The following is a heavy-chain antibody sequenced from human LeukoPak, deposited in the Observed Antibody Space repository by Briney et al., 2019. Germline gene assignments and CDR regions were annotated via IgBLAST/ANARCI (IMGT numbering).Heavy chain of an antibody. CDR2: IIPIFGTA. CDR3: ARTRYGGSYYYNYYYYMDV. J-gene: IGHJ6*03. V-gene: IGHV1-69*13. CDR1: GGTFSSYA. D-gene: IGHD1-26*01. Sequence: ASVKVSCKAYGGTFSSYAISWVRQAPGQGLEWMGGIIPIFGTANYAQKFQGRVTITADESTSTAYMELSSLRSEDTAVYYCARTRYGGSYYYNYYYYMDVWGKGTTVTISS.